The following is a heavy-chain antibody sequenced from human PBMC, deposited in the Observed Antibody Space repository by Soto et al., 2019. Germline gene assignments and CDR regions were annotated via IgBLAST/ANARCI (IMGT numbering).Heavy chain of an antibody. CDR3: ARRVTGGGERFDP. CDR2: IYSSGST. D-gene: IGHD7-27*01. CDR1: GASVSSGDYF. Sequence: QVQLQVSGPGLVEPSQTLSLTCTVSGASVSSGDYFWTWIRQPPGKDLEWICYIYSSGSTNYNPSLRSRVTMSKDTSKNQFSLNLNSVTAADTAVYYCARRVTGGGERFDPWGQGTLVTVSS. J-gene: IGHJ5*02. V-gene: IGHV4-30-4*01.